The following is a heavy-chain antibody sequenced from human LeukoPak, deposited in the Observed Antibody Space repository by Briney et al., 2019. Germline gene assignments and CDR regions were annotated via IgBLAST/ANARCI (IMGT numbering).Heavy chain of an antibody. V-gene: IGHV4-34*01. CDR1: GGSFSGYY. CDR2: INHSGCT. J-gene: IGHJ4*02. D-gene: IGHD1-14*01. Sequence: PSETLSLTCAVYGGSFSGYYWSWIRQPPGKGLEWIGEINHSGCTNYNPSLKSRVTISVDTSKNQFSLKLSSVTAADTAVYYCARRHNVGFDYWGQGTLVTVSS. CDR3: ARRHNVGFDY.